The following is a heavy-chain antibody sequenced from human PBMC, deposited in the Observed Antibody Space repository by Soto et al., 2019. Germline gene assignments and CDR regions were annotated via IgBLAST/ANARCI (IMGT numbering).Heavy chain of an antibody. CDR2: IWYDGSNK. Sequence: GGSLRLSCAASGFTFSSYGMHWVRQAPGKGLEWVAVIWYDGSNKYYADSVKGRFTISRDNSKNTLYLQMNSLRAEDTAVYYCARDKGDYYYYYGMDVWGQGTTVTVSS. CDR1: GFTFSSYG. CDR3: ARDKGDYYYYYGMDV. D-gene: IGHD2-21*02. V-gene: IGHV3-33*01. J-gene: IGHJ6*02.